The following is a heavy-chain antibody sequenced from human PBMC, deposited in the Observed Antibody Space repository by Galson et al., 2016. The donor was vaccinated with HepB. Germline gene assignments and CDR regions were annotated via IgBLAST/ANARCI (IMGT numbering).Heavy chain of an antibody. V-gene: IGHV3-33*06. Sequence: SLRLSCAASGFSFSSYGMQWVRQAPAKGLEWVALIWYDGSDKYYADSVKGRFTISRDNSKNTVYQQMHSPRADDTAVYYCVKDSVSSGYFLGAFDYWGQGTLVTVSS. D-gene: IGHD3-22*01. CDR1: GFSFSSYG. CDR2: IWYDGSDK. J-gene: IGHJ4*02. CDR3: VKDSVSSGYFLGAFDY.